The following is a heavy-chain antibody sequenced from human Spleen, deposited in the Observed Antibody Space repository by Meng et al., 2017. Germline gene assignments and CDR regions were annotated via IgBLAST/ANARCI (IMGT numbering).Heavy chain of an antibody. V-gene: IGHV4-59*12. Sequence: SEILSSTCSVPGGSISNYYWSWIRQPPGKGLEWSGYIYYSGSTYYNPSLKSRATISMDTTKNQFSLKLSSVTAADTAVYYCGRGLNSNFWGQGTLVTVSS. D-gene: IGHD3-22*01. J-gene: IGHJ4*02. CDR2: IYYSGST. CDR1: GGSISNYY. CDR3: GRGLNSNF.